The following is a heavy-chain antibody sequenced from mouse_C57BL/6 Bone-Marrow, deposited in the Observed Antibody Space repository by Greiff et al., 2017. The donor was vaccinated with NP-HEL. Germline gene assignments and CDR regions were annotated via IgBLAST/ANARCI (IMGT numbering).Heavy chain of an antibody. CDR1: GYTFTSYW. V-gene: IGHV1-50*01. Sequence: QVQLKQSGAELVKPGASVKLSCKASGYTFTSYWMQWVKQRPGQGLEWIGEIDPSDSYTNYNQKFKGKATLTVDTSSSTAYMQLSSLTSEDSAVYYCARTNWVFDYWGQGTTLTVSS. CDR3: ARTNWVFDY. D-gene: IGHD4-1*01. J-gene: IGHJ2*01. CDR2: IDPSDSYT.